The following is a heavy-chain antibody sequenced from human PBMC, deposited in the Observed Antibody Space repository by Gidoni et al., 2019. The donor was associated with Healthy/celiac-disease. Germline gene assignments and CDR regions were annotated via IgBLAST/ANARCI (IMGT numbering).Heavy chain of an antibody. J-gene: IGHJ4*02. CDR2: INSDGSST. CDR3: ARGELRYYDFWSGYLPFDY. Sequence: EVQLVESGGGLVQPGGSLRLSCAASGFTFSSDWKHWVRQAPGKGLVWVSRINSDGSSTSYADSVKGRFTISRDNAKNTLYLQMNSLRAEDTAVYYCARGELRYYDFWSGYLPFDYWGQGTLVTVSS. D-gene: IGHD3-3*01. V-gene: IGHV3-74*01. CDR1: GFTFSSDW.